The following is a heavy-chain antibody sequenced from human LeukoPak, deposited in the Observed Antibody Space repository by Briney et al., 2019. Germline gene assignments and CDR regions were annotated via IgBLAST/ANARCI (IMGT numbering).Heavy chain of an antibody. CDR1: GFTFSSNG. CDR3: ARVVHYGSGPAVG. D-gene: IGHD3-10*01. CDR2: ISATGGTI. J-gene: IGHJ4*02. Sequence: GGSLRLSCAASGFTFSSNGMNWVRQAPGKGLEWVSYISATGGTIYYADSVKGRFTISRDNAKNSLYLQMNSLRVEDTAVYYCARVVHYGSGPAVGWGQGTLVTVSS. V-gene: IGHV3-48*04.